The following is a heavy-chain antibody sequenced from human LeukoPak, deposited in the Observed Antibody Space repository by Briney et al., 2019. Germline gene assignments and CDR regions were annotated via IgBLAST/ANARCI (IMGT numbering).Heavy chain of an antibody. Sequence: GGSLRLSCTASGFTFGDYAMSWVRQAPGKGLEWVGFIRSKAYGGTTEYAASVKGRFTISRDDSKSIAYLQMNSLKTEDTAVYYCTREYYYDSSGYSGEFDYWGQGTLVTVSS. CDR2: IRSKAYGGTT. V-gene: IGHV3-49*04. J-gene: IGHJ4*02. CDR3: TREYYYDSSGYSGEFDY. D-gene: IGHD3-22*01. CDR1: GFTFGDYA.